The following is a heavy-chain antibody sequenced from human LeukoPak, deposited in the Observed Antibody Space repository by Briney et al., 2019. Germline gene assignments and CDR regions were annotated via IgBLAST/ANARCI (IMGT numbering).Heavy chain of an antibody. CDR2: IYYSGST. CDR3: ARYHSTIFHAFDI. J-gene: IGHJ3*02. CDR1: GGSISSYY. D-gene: IGHD3-9*01. Sequence: KASETLSLTCTVSGGSISSYYWSWIRQPPGKGLEWIGYIYYSGSTNYNPSLKSRVTISVDTSKNQFSLKLSSVTAADTAVYYCARYHSTIFHAFDIWGQGTMVTVSS. V-gene: IGHV4-59*01.